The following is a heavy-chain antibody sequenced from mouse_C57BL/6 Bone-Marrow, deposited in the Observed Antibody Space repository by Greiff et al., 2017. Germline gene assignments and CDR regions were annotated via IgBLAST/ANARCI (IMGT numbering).Heavy chain of an antibody. Sequence: EVNVVESGGGLVKPGGSLKLSCAASGFTFSDYGMHWVRQAPEKGLEWVAYISSGSSTIYYTDTVKGRFTISRDNAKNTLFLQMTSLRSADTAMYYCARDYGGSIYWYFDVGGTGTTVTVSS. J-gene: IGHJ1*03. CDR1: GFTFSDYG. CDR3: ARDYGGSIYWYFDV. CDR2: ISSGSSTI. V-gene: IGHV5-17*01. D-gene: IGHD1-1*01.